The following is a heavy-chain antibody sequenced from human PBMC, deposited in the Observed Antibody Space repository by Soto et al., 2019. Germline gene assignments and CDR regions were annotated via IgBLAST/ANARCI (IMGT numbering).Heavy chain of an antibody. J-gene: IGHJ5*02. V-gene: IGHV3-21*01. CDR1: GFTFSSYS. CDR2: ISSSGTYI. D-gene: IGHD4-17*01. CDR3: AKITYGNWFDP. Sequence: EVQLVESGGGLVKPGGSLRLSCAASGFTFSSYSITWVRQAPGKGLEWVSSISSSGTYIYYADSVKGRFTMSRDNAKNSLYLQMNGLRAEDTAVYQCAKITYGNWFDPWGQGTLVTVSS.